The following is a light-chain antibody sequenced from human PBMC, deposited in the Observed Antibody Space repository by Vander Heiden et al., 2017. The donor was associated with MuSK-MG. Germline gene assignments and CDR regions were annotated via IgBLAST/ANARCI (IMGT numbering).Light chain of an antibody. J-gene: IGKJ2*01. CDR1: QSVRSNS. CDR3: QQNDLSPLT. V-gene: IGKV3-20*01. CDR2: GAS. Sequence: EIVLPQSPGTMSLSPGERATLTCRASQSVRSNSVGWYQQKPGQPPRLLNYGASSRAAGVPDRFGGSGSGTDFTLTINRLEPEDIALYFCQQNDLSPLTFGQGTQVEI.